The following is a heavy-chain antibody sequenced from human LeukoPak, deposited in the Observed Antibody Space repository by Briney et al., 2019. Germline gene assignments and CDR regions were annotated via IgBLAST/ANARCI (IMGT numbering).Heavy chain of an antibody. CDR2: IYYSGST. D-gene: IGHD1-14*01. V-gene: IGHV4-59*08. J-gene: IGHJ6*02. CDR3: ARQRRIRAYRDYYYGMDV. CDR1: GGSISSYY. Sequence: SETLSLTCTVSGGSISSYYWSWIRQPPGKGLEWIGYIYYSGSTNYNPSLKSRVTISVDTSKNQFSLKLSSVTAADTAVYYCARQRRIRAYRDYYYGMDVWGQGTTVTVSS.